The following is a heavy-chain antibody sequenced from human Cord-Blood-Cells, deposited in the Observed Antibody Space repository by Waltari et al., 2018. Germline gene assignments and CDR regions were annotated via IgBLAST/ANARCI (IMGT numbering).Heavy chain of an antibody. CDR3: ARDNWGYWYFDL. CDR1: GYSISSGYY. CDR2: IYHSGST. D-gene: IGHD7-27*01. V-gene: IGHV4-38-2*02. J-gene: IGHJ2*01. Sequence: QVQLQESGPGLVKPSETLSLTCAVSGYSISSGYYWGWLRQPPGKGLEWIGSIYHSGSTYYNPSLKSRVTISVDTSKNQFSLKLSSVTAADTAVYYCARDNWGYWYFDLWGRGTLVTVSS.